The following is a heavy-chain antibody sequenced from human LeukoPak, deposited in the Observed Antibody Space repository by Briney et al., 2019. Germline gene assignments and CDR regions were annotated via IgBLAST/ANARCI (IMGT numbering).Heavy chain of an antibody. J-gene: IGHJ4*02. D-gene: IGHD2-2*01. CDR1: GYTFTGYY. CDR2: INPNSGGT. CDR3: ARVPPRQDIVVVPEDY. Sequence: ASVKVSCKASGYTFTGYYMHWVRQAPGQGLEWMGWINPNSGGTNYAQKFQGRVTMTRDTSISTAYMELSRLRSDDTAVYYCARVPPRQDIVVVPEDYWGQGTLVTVSS. V-gene: IGHV1-2*02.